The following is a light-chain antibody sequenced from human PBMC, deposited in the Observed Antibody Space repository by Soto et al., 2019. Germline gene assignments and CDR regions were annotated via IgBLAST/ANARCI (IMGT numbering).Light chain of an antibody. CDR3: QSYDRSLRTYV. Sequence: QSALTQPPSVSGAPGQRVTISCSGSSSNIGAGYDVNWYRQLPGTAPKLLIYGNSDRPSGVPDRFSGSKSGTSASLAITGRQAEDEADYFSQSYDRSLRTYVFGTATKLTVL. V-gene: IGLV1-40*01. CDR1: SSNIGAGYD. CDR2: GNS. J-gene: IGLJ1*01.